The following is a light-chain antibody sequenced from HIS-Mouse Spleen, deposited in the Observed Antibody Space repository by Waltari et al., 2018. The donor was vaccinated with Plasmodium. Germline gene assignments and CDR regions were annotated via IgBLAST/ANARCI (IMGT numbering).Light chain of an antibody. CDR1: QSISSY. CDR3: QQSYSTWT. CDR2: AAS. J-gene: IGKJ1*01. V-gene: IGKV1-39*01. Sequence: DIQMTQSPSSLSASVGDRVTITCRASQSISSYLNWYQQKPGKAPKLLIYAASSLQSGVPSSFSCSGSGTDFTLTISSLQPEDFATYYCQQSYSTWTFGQGTKVEIK.